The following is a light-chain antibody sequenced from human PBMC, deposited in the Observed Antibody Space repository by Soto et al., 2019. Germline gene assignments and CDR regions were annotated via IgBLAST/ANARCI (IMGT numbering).Light chain of an antibody. V-gene: IGKV3-20*01. CDR3: QQYDSKSPLST. CDR1: QTVPSS. Sequence: IVLTQSPATLSLSPGEGATLSCRASQTVPSSLAWYQQKPGQAPSLLIYGASTRATGVPDRFSGRGSGTDFSLPISRLEHAEVVVYYCQQYDSKSPLSTLGQGTRLEIK. J-gene: IGKJ5*01. CDR2: GAS.